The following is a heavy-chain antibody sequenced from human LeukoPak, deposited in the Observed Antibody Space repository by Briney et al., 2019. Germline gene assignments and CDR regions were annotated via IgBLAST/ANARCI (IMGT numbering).Heavy chain of an antibody. CDR1: GDSISSTNS. CDR2: ISLSGLT. D-gene: IGHD1-26*01. J-gene: IGHJ4*02. V-gene: IGHV4-4*02. CDR3: SRESGAFSPFGY. Sequence: PSGTLSLTCGVSGDSISSTNSWSWVRQPPGQGLEWIGEISLSGLTNYNPSHKSRVTMSLDKSKNHLSLNLTSVTAADTAVYYCSRESGAFSPFGYWGQGTLVTVSS.